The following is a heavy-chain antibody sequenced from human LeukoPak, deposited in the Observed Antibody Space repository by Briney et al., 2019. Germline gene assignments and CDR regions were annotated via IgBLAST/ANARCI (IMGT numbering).Heavy chain of an antibody. V-gene: IGHV3-7*01. J-gene: IGHJ6*02. Sequence: PGGSLRLSCAASGFTFSNYWLTWVRQAPGQGLEWVANIKQDGSEKHYVDSVKGRFTISRDNAKNSLYLQMNSLRAEDTAVYYCARDFLRYFDWLQFDYYYYYGMDVWGQGTTVTVSS. D-gene: IGHD3-9*01. CDR1: GFTFSNYW. CDR3: ARDFLRYFDWLQFDYYYYYGMDV. CDR2: IKQDGSEK.